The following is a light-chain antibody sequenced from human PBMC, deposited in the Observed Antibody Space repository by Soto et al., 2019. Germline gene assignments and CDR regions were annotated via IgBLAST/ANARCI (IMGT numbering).Light chain of an antibody. CDR3: QHYKESST. J-gene: IGKJ1*01. Sequence: DIQMTQSPSTLSASVGDRVTITCRASQIISSWLAWYQQKPGKAPKLLIYEASSSEIGVPPRFSGGGFGTEFTLTISSLQPDDFATYYCQHYKESSTFGQGTRLEIK. CDR2: EAS. V-gene: IGKV1-5*03. CDR1: QIISSW.